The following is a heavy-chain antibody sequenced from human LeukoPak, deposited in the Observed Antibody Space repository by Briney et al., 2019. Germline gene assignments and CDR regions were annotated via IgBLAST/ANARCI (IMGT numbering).Heavy chain of an antibody. CDR3: VKDRTGTYTLDY. Sequence: TGGSLRLSCAASGFTFSSYAMSWVRQAPGKGLEWVAFISDDGSRQHYADSVKGRFTISRDNSKNTLNLQMNSLRAEDTAVYYCVKDRTGTYTLDYWGEGTLVTVSS. D-gene: IGHD3-10*01. J-gene: IGHJ4*02. CDR1: GFTFSSYA. CDR2: ISDDGSRQ. V-gene: IGHV3-30-3*01.